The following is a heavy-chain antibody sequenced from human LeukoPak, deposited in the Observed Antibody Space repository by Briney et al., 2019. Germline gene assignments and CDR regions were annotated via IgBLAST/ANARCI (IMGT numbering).Heavy chain of an antibody. D-gene: IGHD5-18*01. V-gene: IGHV4-61*02. J-gene: IGHJ4*02. CDR2: ISTSGRT. Sequence: SQTLSLTCTVSGGSISSGSYYWSWIRQPAGKGLEWIGRISTSGRTNYNPSLKSRVTISVDTSKNQFSLKLSSVTAADTAVYYCARGGKGYSYAYFDYWGQGTLVTVSS. CDR1: GGSISSGSYY. CDR3: ARGGKGYSYAYFDY.